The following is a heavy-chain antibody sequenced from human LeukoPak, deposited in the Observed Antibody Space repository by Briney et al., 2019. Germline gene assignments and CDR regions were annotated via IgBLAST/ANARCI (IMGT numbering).Heavy chain of an antibody. V-gene: IGHV4-59*11. J-gene: IGHJ4*02. Sequence: PSETLCLTCTVSGGSLSNHYWSWIRQPPGKGLEWIGHIYDSGSTTYNPSLKSRVTMSVDTSKNQFSLNLSSVTAADTAVYYCARGRIGGPKAPFDYWGQGTLVTVSS. D-gene: IGHD3-16*01. CDR1: GGSLSNHY. CDR3: ARGRIGGPKAPFDY. CDR2: IYDSGST.